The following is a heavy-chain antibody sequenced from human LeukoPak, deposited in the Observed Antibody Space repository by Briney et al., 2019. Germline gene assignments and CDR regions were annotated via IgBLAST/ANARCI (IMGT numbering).Heavy chain of an antibody. CDR3: ASGGVRPGRAVHY. Sequence: SETLSLTCAVYGGSFSGYYWSWIRQPPGKGLEWIGEINHSGSTNYNPSLKSRVTISVDTSKNQFSLKLSSVTAADTAVYYCASGGVRPGRAVHYWGQGTLVTVSS. J-gene: IGHJ4*02. D-gene: IGHD3-10*01. CDR2: INHSGST. CDR1: GGSFSGYY. V-gene: IGHV4-34*01.